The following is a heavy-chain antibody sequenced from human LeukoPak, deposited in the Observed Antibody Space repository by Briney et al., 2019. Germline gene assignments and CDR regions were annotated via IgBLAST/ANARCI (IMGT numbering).Heavy chain of an antibody. D-gene: IGHD3-9*01. J-gene: IGHJ4*02. Sequence: PSETLSLTCTVSGYSISSGYYWGWIRQPPGKGLEWIGSIYHSGSTYYNPSLKSRVTISVDTSKNQLSLKLSSVTAADTAVYYCARDNYDILTGTHSDYWGQGTLVTVSS. V-gene: IGHV4-38-2*02. CDR1: GYSISSGYY. CDR2: IYHSGST. CDR3: ARDNYDILTGTHSDY.